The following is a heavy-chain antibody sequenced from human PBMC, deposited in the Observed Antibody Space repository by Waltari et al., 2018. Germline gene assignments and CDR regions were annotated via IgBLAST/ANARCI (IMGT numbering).Heavy chain of an antibody. D-gene: IGHD2-21*02. CDR1: GYTFPGYY. Sequence: QVQLVQSGAEVKKPGASVKVSCKASGYTFPGYYMHWLRQAPGQGLEWMGWINPNSGGTNYAQKFQGWVTMTRDTSISTAYMELSRLRSDDTAVYYCARERGTVTAIRGAFDIWGQGTMVTVSS. V-gene: IGHV1-2*04. J-gene: IGHJ3*02. CDR2: INPNSGGT. CDR3: ARERGTVTAIRGAFDI.